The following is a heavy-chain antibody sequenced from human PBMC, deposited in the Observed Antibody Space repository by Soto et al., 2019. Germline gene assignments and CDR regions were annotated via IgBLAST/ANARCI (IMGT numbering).Heavy chain of an antibody. J-gene: IGHJ4*02. CDR3: AALGNGQ. D-gene: IGHD1-26*01. Sequence: GGSLRLSCADSGFTFGTYWMHWVRQAPGKGLEWVANLKPDGSVKYYVDSVKGRFIIPRDNAKNPLYLQLSSLRVEDTAVYHCAALGNGQWGQGVLVTVSS. CDR1: GFTFGTYW. CDR2: LKPDGSVK. V-gene: IGHV3-7*01.